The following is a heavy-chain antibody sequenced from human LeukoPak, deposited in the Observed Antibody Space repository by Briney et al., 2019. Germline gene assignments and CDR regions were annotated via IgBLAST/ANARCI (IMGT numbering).Heavy chain of an antibody. CDR1: GGSIRSYY. V-gene: IGHV4-4*07. J-gene: IGHJ5*02. CDR3: ARDIWDSSGHRSWSDP. CDR2: IYTSGST. Sequence: SETLSLTCTVSGGSIRSYYWNWVRRPAGKGLEWIGRIYTSGSTNYNPSLKSRVTMSVDTSKNEFSLKLSSVTAADTAAYYCARDIWDSSGHRSWSDPWGQGTLVTVSS. D-gene: IGHD3-22*01.